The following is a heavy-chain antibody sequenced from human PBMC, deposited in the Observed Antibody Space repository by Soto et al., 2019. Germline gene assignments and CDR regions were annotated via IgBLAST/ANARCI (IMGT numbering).Heavy chain of an antibody. Sequence: QVQLVQSGAEVKKPGASVKVSCKASGYPFTGYSVGWVRQAPGPGLEWMGWISAYSGDTYYAQRFQDRLSMTTDASTSPAYMELRSLRSDDTAVYYCARPSGSYGDYAWSLKYWGQGTLVTVSS. J-gene: IGHJ4*02. D-gene: IGHD4-17*01. CDR3: ARPSGSYGDYAWSLKY. V-gene: IGHV1-18*01. CDR1: GYPFTGYS. CDR2: ISAYSGDT.